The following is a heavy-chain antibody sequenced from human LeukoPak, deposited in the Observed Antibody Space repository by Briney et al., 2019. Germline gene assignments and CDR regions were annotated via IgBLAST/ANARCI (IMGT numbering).Heavy chain of an antibody. Sequence: SETLSLTCAVWGGAFSGYSWSWIRQPPGKGLEWIGEMNHSGSTNYNPSLKSRVTISVDTSKNQFSLKLNSVTAADTAVYYCARGRDSSEIYYYSSMDVWGKGTTVTVSS. CDR3: ARGRDSSEIYYYSSMDV. J-gene: IGHJ6*03. CDR1: GGAFSGYS. V-gene: IGHV4-34*01. D-gene: IGHD3-22*01. CDR2: MNHSGST.